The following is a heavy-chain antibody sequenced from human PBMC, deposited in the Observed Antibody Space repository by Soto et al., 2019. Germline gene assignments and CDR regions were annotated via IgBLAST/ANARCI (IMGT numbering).Heavy chain of an antibody. Sequence: ASVKVSCKASGYAFSFGFSWVRQAPGQGLEWMGWISASDGSTNSAQKFRGRISLTTDTSTNTACLDLLSLTSDDTAVYFCATYYFGSGSYYRFDNWGQGTLVTVSS. CDR2: ISASDGST. D-gene: IGHD3-10*01. CDR3: ATYYFGSGSYYRFDN. V-gene: IGHV1-18*01. J-gene: IGHJ4*02. CDR1: GYAFSFG.